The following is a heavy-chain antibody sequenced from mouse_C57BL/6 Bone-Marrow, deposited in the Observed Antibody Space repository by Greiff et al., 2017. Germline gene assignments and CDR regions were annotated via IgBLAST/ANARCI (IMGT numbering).Heavy chain of an antibody. CDR1: GYTFTDYN. J-gene: IGHJ3*01. CDR2: INPNNGGT. D-gene: IGHD1-1*01. CDR3: ARSLNYYGSSPWFAY. V-gene: IGHV1-22*01. Sequence: EVQLQQSGPELVKPGASVKMSCKASGYTFTDYNMHWVKQSHGKSLEWIGYINPNNGGTSYNQKFKGKATLTVNKSSSTAYMELRSLTSEDSAVYSCARSLNYYGSSPWFAYWGQGTLVTVSA.